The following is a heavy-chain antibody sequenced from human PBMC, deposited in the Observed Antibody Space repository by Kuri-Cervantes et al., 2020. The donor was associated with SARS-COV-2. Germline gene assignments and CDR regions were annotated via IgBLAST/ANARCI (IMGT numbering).Heavy chain of an antibody. CDR1: GGTFSSYT. CDR2: IITAFGTA. CDR3: AKELLWFGDLHGGYFDY. J-gene: IGHJ4*02. Sequence: SVKVSCKASGGTFSSYTISWVRQAPGQGLEWMGGIITAFGTANYAQKFQDRVTLIADKSTSTVFMELSRLSSEDTAVYYCAKELLWFGDLHGGYFDYWGQGTLVTVSS. V-gene: IGHV1-69*06. D-gene: IGHD3-10*01.